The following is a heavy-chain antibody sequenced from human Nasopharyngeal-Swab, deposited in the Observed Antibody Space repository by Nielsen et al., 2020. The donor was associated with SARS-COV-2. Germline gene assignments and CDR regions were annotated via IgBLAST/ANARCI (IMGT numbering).Heavy chain of an antibody. V-gene: IGHV3-48*04. J-gene: IGHJ6*02. CDR1: GFTFSSYS. Sequence: GESLKISCAASGFTFSSYSMNWVRQAPGKGLEWVSYISSSSSTIYYADPVKGRFTISRDNAKNSLYLQMNSLRAEDTAVYYCAGGYCSGGSCYPTPPYYYYGMDVWGQGTTVTVSS. CDR2: ISSSSSTI. D-gene: IGHD2-15*01. CDR3: AGGYCSGGSCYPTPPYYYYGMDV.